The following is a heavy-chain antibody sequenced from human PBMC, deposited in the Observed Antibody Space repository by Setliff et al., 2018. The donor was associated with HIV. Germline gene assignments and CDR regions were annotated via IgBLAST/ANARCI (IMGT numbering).Heavy chain of an antibody. CDR2: INHSGST. Sequence: SETLSLTCAVYGGSFSGYYWSWIRQPPGKGLEWIGEINHSGSTNYNPSLKSRVTLLVDTSKNRFSLNLTSVTAADTAVYYCAGGPYGSSGYYFGDFDFWGQGTLVTVSS. D-gene: IGHD3-22*01. CDR1: GGSFSGYY. V-gene: IGHV4-34*01. CDR3: AGGPYGSSGYYFGDFDF. J-gene: IGHJ4*02.